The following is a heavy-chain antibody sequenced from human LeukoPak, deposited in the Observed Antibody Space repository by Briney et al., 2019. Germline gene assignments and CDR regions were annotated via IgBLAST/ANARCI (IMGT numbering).Heavy chain of an antibody. J-gene: IGHJ4*02. D-gene: IGHD1-26*01. CDR3: ARGHIVGSTTYYFDY. V-gene: IGHV3-23*01. Sequence: GGSLRLSCAASGFTFSSYAMSWVRQTPEKGLEWVSGISDNGGSTYYADSVKGRFTIYRDNSKNTLFLQMNSLRAEDTAVYYCARGHIVGSTTYYFDYWGQGTLVTVSS. CDR1: GFTFSSYA. CDR2: ISDNGGST.